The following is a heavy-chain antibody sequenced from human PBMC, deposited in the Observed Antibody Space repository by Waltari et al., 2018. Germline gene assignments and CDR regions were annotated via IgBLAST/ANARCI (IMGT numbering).Heavy chain of an antibody. J-gene: IGHJ4*02. CDR1: GGSISSSSYY. Sequence: QLQLQESGPGLVKPSETLSLTCTVSGGSISSSSYYWGWIRQPPGKGLEWIGSIYYSGSTYYNPSLKRRVTISVDTSKNQFSLKLSSVTAADTAVYYCASLAVAGTFDYWGQGTLVTVSS. CDR3: ASLAVAGTFDY. V-gene: IGHV4-39*07. CDR2: IYYSGST. D-gene: IGHD6-19*01.